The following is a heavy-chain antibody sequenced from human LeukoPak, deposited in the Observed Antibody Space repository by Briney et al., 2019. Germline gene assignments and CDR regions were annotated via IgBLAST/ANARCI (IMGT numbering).Heavy chain of an antibody. CDR2: ISSSSSYI. V-gene: IGHV3-21*01. CDR3: ARDLRGRGGSYTDYFDY. D-gene: IGHD1-26*01. J-gene: IGHJ4*02. CDR1: GFTFSSYS. Sequence: PGGSLRLSCAASGFTFSSYSMNWVRQAPGKGLEWVSSISSSSSYIYYADSVKGRFTISRDNAKNSLYLQMNSLRAEDTAVYYCARDLRGRGGSYTDYFDYWGQGTLVTVSS.